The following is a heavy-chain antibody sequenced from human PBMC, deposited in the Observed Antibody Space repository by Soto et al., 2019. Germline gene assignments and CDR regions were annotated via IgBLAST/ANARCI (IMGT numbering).Heavy chain of an antibody. CDR3: AKVVGALGHWFDP. J-gene: IGHJ5*02. Sequence: QVQLVQSGAEVKKPGASVKVSCKASGYNFNSYTISWVRQAPGQGLGWMGRISAYNGKTNYAQKLQGRVTMTTDTSTSTAYRELRSRRSDATAVDHGAKVVGALGHWFDPWGQGTLVTVSS. D-gene: IGHD1-26*01. CDR2: ISAYNGKT. V-gene: IGHV1-18*01. CDR1: GYNFNSYT.